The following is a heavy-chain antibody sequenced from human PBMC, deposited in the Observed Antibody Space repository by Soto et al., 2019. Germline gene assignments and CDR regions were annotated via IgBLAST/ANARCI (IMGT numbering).Heavy chain of an antibody. V-gene: IGHV3-33*08. CDR2: IYYDGSNE. D-gene: IGHD3-16*01. CDR3: ARDRGSASDAFHI. CDR1: GLSFSDYG. J-gene: IGHJ3*02. Sequence: GGYLRLSCAASGLSFSDYGMHWVRQAPGKGLEWVALIYYDGSNEHYADSVQGRFTISRDNSKNTLYLQMNSLRAEDTAVYYCARDRGSASDAFHIWGQAPVVTVSS.